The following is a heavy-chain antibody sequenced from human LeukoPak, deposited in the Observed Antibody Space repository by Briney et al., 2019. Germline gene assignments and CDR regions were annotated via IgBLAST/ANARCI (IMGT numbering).Heavy chain of an antibody. CDR2: ISYDGSNK. J-gene: IGHJ6*02. CDR1: GFTFSSYG. V-gene: IGHV3-30*18. CDR3: AKRRDYYYYGMDV. Sequence: HSGRSLRLSCAASGFTFSSYGMHWVRQAPGKGLEWVAVISYDGSNKYYADSVKGRFTISRDNSKNTLYLQMNSLRAEDMAVYYCAKRRDYYYYGMDVWGQGTTVTVSS.